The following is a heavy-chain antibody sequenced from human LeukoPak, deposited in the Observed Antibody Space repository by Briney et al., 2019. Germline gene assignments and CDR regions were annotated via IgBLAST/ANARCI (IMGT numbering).Heavy chain of an antibody. J-gene: IGHJ4*02. Sequence: GGSLRLSCAASDFTFSNYWMHWVRQAPGKGLVWVSRINNDGSDTIYADSVRGRFTISRDNAKNTLYLQMNSLRAEDTAVYYCARAPYSTGRGYYFDYWGQGTLVTVSS. D-gene: IGHD2-8*02. CDR1: DFTFSNYW. CDR2: INNDGSDT. V-gene: IGHV3-74*01. CDR3: ARAPYSTGRGYYFDY.